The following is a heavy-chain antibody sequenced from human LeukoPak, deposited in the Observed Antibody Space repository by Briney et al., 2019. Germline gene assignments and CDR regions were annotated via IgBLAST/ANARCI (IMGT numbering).Heavy chain of an antibody. CDR2: ISIGGDTT. CDR1: GFTFSSHG. D-gene: IGHD1-1*01. J-gene: IGHJ4*02. CDR3: AKEIRPNDS. Sequence: SGGSLRLSCAASGFTFSSHGMCWVRQAPGRGLEWVSSISIGGDTTYSDSVKGRFTISRDNSKNTLYLQLDSLRAEDTAIYYCAKEIRPNDSWGQGTLVTVSS. V-gene: IGHV3-23*01.